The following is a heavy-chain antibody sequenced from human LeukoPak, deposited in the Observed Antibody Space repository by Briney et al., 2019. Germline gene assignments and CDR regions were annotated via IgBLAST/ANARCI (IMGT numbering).Heavy chain of an antibody. CDR2: IDHSGST. J-gene: IGHJ5*02. D-gene: IGHD3-10*01. CDR3: ARHPSYYGSGGRWFDP. Sequence: PSETLSLTCAVYGGSFSGYYWSWIRQPPGKGLEWMGEIDHSGSTNYNPSLKSRVTISVDTSKNQFSLKLSSVTAADTAVYYCARHPSYYGSGGRWFDPWGQGTLVTVSS. V-gene: IGHV4-34*01. CDR1: GGSFSGYY.